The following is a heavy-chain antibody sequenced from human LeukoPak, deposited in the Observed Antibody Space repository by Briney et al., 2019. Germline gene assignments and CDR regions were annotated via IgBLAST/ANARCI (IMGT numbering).Heavy chain of an antibody. CDR2: IKSKTDGETR. Sequence: GGALRLSCVDSGFTFTNAWMSWVRQAPAKGLEWIGRIKSKTDGETRNYDDNVRGTFTISGGDSKSAVYLKMNSLKIEDTAVYCCTTDLGTYYHGSQRLIPIDYWGQGTLVTVSS. V-gene: IGHV3-15*01. CDR3: TTDLGTYYHGSQRLIPIDY. D-gene: IGHD3-10*01. J-gene: IGHJ4*02. CDR1: GFTFTNAW.